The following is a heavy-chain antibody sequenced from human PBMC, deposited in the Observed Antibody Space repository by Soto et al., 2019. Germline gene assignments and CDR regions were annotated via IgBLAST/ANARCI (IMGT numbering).Heavy chain of an antibody. CDR3: ARDDPPTHY. CDR2: ISAYNGNT. Sequence: APVKLSSKASCYTFTSYFMSWVRQAPGQGLEWMGWISAYNGNTNYAQKLQGRVTMTTDTSTSTAYMELRSLRSDDTAVYYCARDDPPTHYWGQGTLVTVSS. CDR1: CYTFTSYF. D-gene: IGHD4-17*01. J-gene: IGHJ4*02. V-gene: IGHV1-18*01.